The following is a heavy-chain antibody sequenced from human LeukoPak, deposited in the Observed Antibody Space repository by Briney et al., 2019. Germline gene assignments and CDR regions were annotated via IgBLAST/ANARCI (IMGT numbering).Heavy chain of an antibody. CDR2: VYYTGST. CDR1: GGSVSTYY. D-gene: IGHD6-6*01. Sequence: SETLSLTCSVSGGSVSTYYWSWIRQPPGKGLEWIGYVYYTGSTNYNPSLKSRVTIFEDKSKNQFSLRLGSVTVADTAVYYCARHFAYSSSSYFDYWGQGNLVTVSS. J-gene: IGHJ4*02. V-gene: IGHV4-59*08. CDR3: ARHFAYSSSSYFDY.